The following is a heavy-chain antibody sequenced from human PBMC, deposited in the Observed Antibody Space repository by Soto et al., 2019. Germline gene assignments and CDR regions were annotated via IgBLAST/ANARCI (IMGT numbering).Heavy chain of an antibody. CDR2: ISGYNENT. J-gene: IGHJ4*02. D-gene: IGHD6-25*01. V-gene: IGHV1-18*01. Sequence: SSVKVSCKTSGYSFSNYGVAWVRQAPGQGLEWMGWISGYNENTNSAQHLQDRITMTTDTFMSTAYMELRSLRSDDTAIYYCARDVWGTAAAGGYYFDSWGQGTVVTGSS. CDR1: GYSFSNYG. CDR3: ARDVWGTAAAGGYYFDS.